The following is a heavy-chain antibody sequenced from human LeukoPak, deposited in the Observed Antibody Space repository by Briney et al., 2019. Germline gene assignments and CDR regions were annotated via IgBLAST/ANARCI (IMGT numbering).Heavy chain of an antibody. Sequence: SVKVSCKASGGTFSSYAISWVRQAPGQGLEWMGGIIPIFGTANYAQKFQGRVTITADESTSTAYMELSSLRSEDTAVYYCASLGELSTNQFDYWGQGTLVTVSS. CDR3: ASLGELSTNQFDY. J-gene: IGHJ4*02. V-gene: IGHV1-69*13. D-gene: IGHD3-16*02. CDR1: GGTFSSYA. CDR2: IIPIFGTA.